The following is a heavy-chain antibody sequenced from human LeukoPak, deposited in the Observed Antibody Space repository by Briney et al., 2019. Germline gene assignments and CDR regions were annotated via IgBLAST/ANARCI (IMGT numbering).Heavy chain of an antibody. V-gene: IGHV4-59*01. J-gene: IGHJ4*02. CDR1: GASISSNY. CDR2: IYYSGTT. Sequence: SETLSLTCTVSGASISSNYWTWIRQPPGKGLEWIGYIYYSGTTNYNPSLKSRVTISVDTSKNQFSLKLSSVTATDTAVYYCASGRPLGFDYWGQGTLVTVSS. D-gene: IGHD1-26*01. CDR3: ASGRPLGFDY.